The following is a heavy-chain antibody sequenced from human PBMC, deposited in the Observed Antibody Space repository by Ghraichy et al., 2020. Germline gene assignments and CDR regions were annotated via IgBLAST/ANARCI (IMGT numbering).Heavy chain of an antibody. J-gene: IGHJ4*02. CDR1: GYSISSGHY. Sequence: SETLSLTCAVSGYSISSGHYWGWVRQPPGKGLEWIGSIDHSGGNHHNPSLKSRVTISSDMSKNQFSLKLSSVTAADTAVYYCVRDVGNYDIDYWGQGTLVTVSS. V-gene: IGHV4-38-2*02. CDR2: IDHSGGN. D-gene: IGHD3-3*01. CDR3: VRDVGNYDIDY.